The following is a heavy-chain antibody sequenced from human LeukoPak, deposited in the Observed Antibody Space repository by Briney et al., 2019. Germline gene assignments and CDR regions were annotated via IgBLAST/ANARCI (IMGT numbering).Heavy chain of an antibody. Sequence: GESLKISCKGSGYIFANYWIAWVRQMPGKGLEWMGIIYPDDSDTRYSPSFQGQVTISADKSISTAYLQWSSLKPSDTAMYYCARRGYSGSGSYPVDYWGQGTLVTVSS. V-gene: IGHV5-51*01. CDR1: GYIFANYW. J-gene: IGHJ4*02. CDR2: IYPDDSDT. CDR3: ARRGYSGSGSYPVDY. D-gene: IGHD3-10*01.